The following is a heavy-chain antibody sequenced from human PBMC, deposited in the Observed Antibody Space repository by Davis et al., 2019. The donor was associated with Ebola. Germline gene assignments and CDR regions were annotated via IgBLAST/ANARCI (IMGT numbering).Heavy chain of an antibody. CDR2: IYYSGST. CDR3: ARERGDYTYMDV. V-gene: IGHV4-61*01. Sequence: PSETLSLTCTVSGGSVRSGSYYWSWIRQPPGKGLEWIGYIYYSGSTNYNPSLKSRVTISVDTSKNQFSLKLSSVTAADTAVYYCARERGDYTYMDVWGKGTTVTVSS. CDR1: GGSVRSGSYY. J-gene: IGHJ6*03.